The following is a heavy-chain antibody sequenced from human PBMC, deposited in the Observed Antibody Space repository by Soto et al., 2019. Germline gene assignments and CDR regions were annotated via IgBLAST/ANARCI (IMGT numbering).Heavy chain of an antibody. CDR1: GYTFTSYA. D-gene: IGHD2-21*02. V-gene: IGHV1-3*01. J-gene: IGHJ4*02. CDR2: INAGNGNT. Sequence: ASVKVSCKASGYTFTSYAMHWVRQAPGQRLEWMGWINAGNGNTKYSQKFQGRVTITRDTSASTAYMELSSLRSEDTAVYYCAIAYCGGDCYPTFDYWGQGALVTVSS. CDR3: AIAYCGGDCYPTFDY.